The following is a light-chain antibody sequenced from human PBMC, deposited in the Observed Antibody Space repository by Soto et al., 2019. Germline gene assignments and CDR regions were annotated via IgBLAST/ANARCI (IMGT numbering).Light chain of an antibody. Sequence: DIQMTQSPATLSASVGDRVTITCRVSQSISILLSWYQQKPGKAPKLLIYDASSLESGVPSRFSGSGSGTEFTLTISSLQPDDFATYYRQQAKSLPITFGQGTRLEIK. CDR3: QQAKSLPIT. J-gene: IGKJ5*01. CDR1: QSISIL. CDR2: DAS. V-gene: IGKV1-5*01.